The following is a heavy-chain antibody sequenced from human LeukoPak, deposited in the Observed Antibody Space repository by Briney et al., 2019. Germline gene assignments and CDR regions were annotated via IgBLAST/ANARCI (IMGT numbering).Heavy chain of an antibody. J-gene: IGHJ4*02. CDR2: ISGSGNST. CDR1: GFTFSDYA. CDR3: ARDIGSSWYFLQ. D-gene: IGHD6-13*01. V-gene: IGHV3-23*01. Sequence: GGSLRLSCAASGFTFSDYAMSWVRQAPGKGLEWVSSISGSGNSTYYADSVKGWFTISRDKSKNSLYLQMNTLRADDTDVYYCARDIGSSWYFLQWGQGTLVTVSS.